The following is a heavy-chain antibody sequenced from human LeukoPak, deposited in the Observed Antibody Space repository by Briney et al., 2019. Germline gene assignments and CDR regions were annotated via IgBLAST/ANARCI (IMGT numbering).Heavy chain of an antibody. CDR1: GFTFDDYA. CDR3: AKGVPYDSKGWFDP. V-gene: IGHV3-9*01. Sequence: PGGSLRLSCAASGFTFDDYAMHWVRQAPGKGPEWVSGISWNRGSIGYADSVKGRFTISRDNAKNSLYLQMNSLRAEDTALYYCAKGVPYDSKGWFDPWGQGTLVTVSS. CDR2: ISWNRGSI. D-gene: IGHD3-22*01. J-gene: IGHJ5*02.